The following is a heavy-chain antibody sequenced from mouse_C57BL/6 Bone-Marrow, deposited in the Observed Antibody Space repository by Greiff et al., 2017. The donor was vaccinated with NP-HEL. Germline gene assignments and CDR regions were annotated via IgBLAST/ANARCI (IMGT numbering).Heavy chain of an antibody. CDR2: IYPRSGNT. Sequence: VKLMESGAELVRPGASVKLSCEASGYTFTSYGMSWVKQTTGQGLEWIGEIYPRSGNTYYNETFTGKATLTVAKSSSTAYVELRSLTSEDSAVYFCARGNYYGGSSCAYWGQGTTLTVSS. V-gene: IGHV1-81*01. J-gene: IGHJ2*01. CDR3: ARGNYYGGSSCAY. CDR1: GYTFTSYG. D-gene: IGHD1-1*01.